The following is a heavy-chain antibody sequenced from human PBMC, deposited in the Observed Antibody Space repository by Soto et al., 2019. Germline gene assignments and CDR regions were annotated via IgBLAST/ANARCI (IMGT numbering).Heavy chain of an antibody. J-gene: IGHJ3*02. CDR2: ISISGSTI. CDR1: GFTFSSYE. Sequence: PGGSLRLSWAASGFTFSSYEMNGVRQAPGKGLEWVSYISISGSTIYYADSVKGRFTISRDNPKNSLYLQMNSLRAEDTAVYYCARDPTPYYYDSSGYGEDAFDIWGQGTMVTVSS. D-gene: IGHD3-22*01. V-gene: IGHV3-48*03. CDR3: ARDPTPYYYDSSGYGEDAFDI.